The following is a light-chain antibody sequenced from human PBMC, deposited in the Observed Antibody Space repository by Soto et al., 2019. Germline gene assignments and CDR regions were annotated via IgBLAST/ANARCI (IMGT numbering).Light chain of an antibody. CDR2: DVR. J-gene: IGLJ1*01. V-gene: IGLV2-14*01. CDR3: NSYTTSSTYV. CDR1: SSDVGGYNY. Sequence: QSVPTQPASVSGSPGQSITISCTGTSSDVGGYNYVSWYQQHPGKAPKLMIYDVRNRPSGVSNRFSGSKSGNTASLTISGLQAEDEADYYCNSYTTSSTYVFGPGTKVTVL.